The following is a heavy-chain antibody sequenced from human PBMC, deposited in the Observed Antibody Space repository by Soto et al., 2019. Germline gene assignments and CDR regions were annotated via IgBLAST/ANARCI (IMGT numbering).Heavy chain of an antibody. J-gene: IGHJ6*02. V-gene: IGHV3-9*01. CDR2: ISWNSGSI. CDR3: ARVLPLYYGMDV. CDR1: GFPFDDYS. Sequence: GGSLRLSCAASGFPFDDYSMHWVRPAPGKGLEWVSGISWNSGSIGYADSVKGRFTISRDNAKNSLYLQMNSLRAEDTAVYYCARVLPLYYGMDVWGQGTTVTVSS.